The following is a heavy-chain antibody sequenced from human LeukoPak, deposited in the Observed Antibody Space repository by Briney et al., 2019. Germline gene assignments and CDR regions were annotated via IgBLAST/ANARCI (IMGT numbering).Heavy chain of an antibody. CDR3: ARQGTSFHY. V-gene: IGHV5-51*01. CDR2: IYPGDSDT. CDR1: GYTFTTSW. Sequence: GESLKISCKGSGYTFTTSWIVWVRQMPGKGLEWMGIIYPGDSDTRYSPSFQGQVSISADKSISTAYLQWSSLKASDTAMYYCARQGTSFHYWGQGTLVTVSS. D-gene: IGHD2-2*01. J-gene: IGHJ4*02.